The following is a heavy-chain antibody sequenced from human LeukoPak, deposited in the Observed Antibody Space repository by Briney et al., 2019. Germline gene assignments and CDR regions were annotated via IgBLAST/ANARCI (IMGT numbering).Heavy chain of an antibody. Sequence: ASVKVSCKASGYTFTNYDINWVRQAPGQGLEWMGWINPNSGGTNYAQKFQGRVTMTRDTSISTAYMELSRLRSDDTAVYYCARASLWFGDYYFDYWGQGTLVTVSS. CDR3: ARASLWFGDYYFDY. CDR2: INPNSGGT. CDR1: GYTFTNYD. V-gene: IGHV1-2*02. D-gene: IGHD3-10*01. J-gene: IGHJ4*02.